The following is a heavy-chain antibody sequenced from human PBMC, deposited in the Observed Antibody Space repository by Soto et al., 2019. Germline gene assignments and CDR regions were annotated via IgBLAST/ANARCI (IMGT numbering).Heavy chain of an antibody. D-gene: IGHD3-9*01. CDR3: ARDSLKSYDILQPRDDDFDI. V-gene: IGHV1-2*02. J-gene: IGHJ3*02. CDR2: INPSGGGT. CDR1: GYTFTGYY. Sequence: ASVRVSCKASGYTFTGYYMHWVGQAPLQGLEWMVCINPSGGGTNYAQKFQGRVTMTRDTSIRTASMELSRLRSDDTAVYHCARDSLKSYDILQPRDDDFDIWGKGTLVTVSS.